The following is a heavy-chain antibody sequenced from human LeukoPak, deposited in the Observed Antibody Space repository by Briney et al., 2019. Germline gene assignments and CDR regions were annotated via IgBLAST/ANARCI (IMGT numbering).Heavy chain of an antibody. Sequence: PGGSLRLSCAASGFTFSCYAMSWVRQAPGKGLEWVSAISGSGGSTYYADSVKGRFTISRDNSKNTLYLQMNSLRAEDTAVYYCAKNMYYDFWSGYSRIDPWGQGTLVTVSS. D-gene: IGHD3-3*01. CDR3: AKNMYYDFWSGYSRIDP. V-gene: IGHV3-23*01. J-gene: IGHJ5*02. CDR1: GFTFSCYA. CDR2: ISGSGGST.